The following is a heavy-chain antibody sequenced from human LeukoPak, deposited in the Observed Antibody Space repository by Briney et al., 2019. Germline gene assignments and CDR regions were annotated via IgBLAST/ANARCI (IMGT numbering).Heavy chain of an antibody. CDR1: CGSISSRSYY. D-gene: IGHD2-15*01. V-gene: IGHV4-39*01. Sequence: KPSETLSLTRTFSCGSISSRSYYWGWIRQPPGKGLEWIGSIYYSGSTYYTPSHKSRVTISVDTSKNQFSLKLSSVTAADTAVYYCARHPNAAVVQIDYWGQGTLVTVSS. CDR3: ARHPNAAVVQIDY. J-gene: IGHJ4*02. CDR2: IYYSGST.